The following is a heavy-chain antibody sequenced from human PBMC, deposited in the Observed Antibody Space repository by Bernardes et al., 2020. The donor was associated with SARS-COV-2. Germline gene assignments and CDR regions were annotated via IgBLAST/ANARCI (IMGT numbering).Heavy chain of an antibody. J-gene: IGHJ4*02. CDR1: GFTVSSNY. CDR3: ARGYCSSTSCYDY. D-gene: IGHD2-2*01. V-gene: IGHV3-53*04. Sequence: GGSLRLSCAASGFTVSSNYMSWVRQAPGKGLEWVSVIYSGGSTYYADSVKGRFTISRHNSKNTLYLQMNSLRAEDTAVYYCARGYCSSTSCYDYWGQGTLVTVSS. CDR2: IYSGGST.